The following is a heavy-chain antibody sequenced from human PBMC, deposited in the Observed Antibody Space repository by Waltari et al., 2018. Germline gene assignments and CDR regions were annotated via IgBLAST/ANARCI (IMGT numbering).Heavy chain of an antibody. J-gene: IGHJ6*02. D-gene: IGHD6-25*01. CDR2: IKSKTDSCTT. CDR3: AAAAHYYGMDV. V-gene: IGHV3-15*01. Sequence: EVQLVESGGGLVKPGGSLRLSCAASGFTFSNAWMSWVRQAPGKWLELVCRIKSKTDSCTTDYAAPVKGRFTISRDDSKNTLYLQMNSLKTDDTAVYNCAAAAHYYGMDVWGQGTTVTVSS. CDR1: GFTFSNAW.